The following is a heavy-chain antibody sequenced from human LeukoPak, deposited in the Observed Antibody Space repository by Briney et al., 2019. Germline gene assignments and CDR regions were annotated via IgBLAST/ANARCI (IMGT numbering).Heavy chain of an antibody. CDR1: GGSLNSGSYY. Sequence: SETLSLTCTVFGGSLNSGSYYWSWVRQHPGKGLEWIGYISYRGGTHYNPSLKSRVSISGDTSKNQFSLSVNSVTAADTAVYYCARMPRGTKVVTPYYFDHWGQGTLVTVSS. CDR2: ISYRGGT. CDR3: ARMPRGTKVVTPYYFDH. V-gene: IGHV4-31*03. D-gene: IGHD2-21*02. J-gene: IGHJ4*02.